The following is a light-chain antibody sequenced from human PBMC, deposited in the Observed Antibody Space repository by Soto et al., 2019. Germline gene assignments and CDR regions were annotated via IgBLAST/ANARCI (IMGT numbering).Light chain of an antibody. J-gene: IGKJ5*01. CDR3: QQYATSPIT. CDR1: QSVGRNY. V-gene: IGKV3-20*01. Sequence: NGLSKYPRTLSLSQGERATLSCRASQSVGRNYLAWFQQKSGQAPRLVIYGASSRAAGIPDRLSGSGSGTDFTLTISRLEPEDFAVYYCQQYATSPITFGQGTRLEIK. CDR2: GAS.